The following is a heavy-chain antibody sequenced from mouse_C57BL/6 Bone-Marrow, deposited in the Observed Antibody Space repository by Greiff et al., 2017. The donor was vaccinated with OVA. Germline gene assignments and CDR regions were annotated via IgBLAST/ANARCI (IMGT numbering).Heavy chain of an antibody. J-gene: IGHJ2*01. D-gene: IGHD1-1*01. CDR2: MDPEDGDT. Sequence: VHVKQSGAELVRPGASVKLSCTASGFNIKDYYMHWVKQRPEQGLEWIGRMDPEDGDTEYAPKFQGKATMTADPSSNTAYLQLSSLTSEDTAVYYCTTTVVPYYYFDYWGQGTTLTVSS. CDR1: GFNIKDYY. CDR3: TTTVVPYYYFDY. V-gene: IGHV14-1*01.